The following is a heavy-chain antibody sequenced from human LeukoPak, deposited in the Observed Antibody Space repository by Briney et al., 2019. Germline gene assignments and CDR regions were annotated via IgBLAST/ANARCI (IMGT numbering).Heavy chain of an antibody. CDR3: ARLSELGSNRDHGSGSYIGFDP. CDR2: IYYSGST. V-gene: IGHV4-30-4*01. Sequence: SETLSLTCTVSGGSISSGDYYWSWIRQPPGKGLEWIGYIYYSGSTYYNPSLKSRVTISVDTSKNQFSLKLSSVTAADTAVYYCARLSELGSNRDHGSGSYIGFDPWGQGTLVTVSS. J-gene: IGHJ5*02. CDR1: GGSISSGDYY. D-gene: IGHD3-10*01.